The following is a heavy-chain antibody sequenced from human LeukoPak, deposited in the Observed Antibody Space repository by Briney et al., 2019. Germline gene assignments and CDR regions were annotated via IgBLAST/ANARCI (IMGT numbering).Heavy chain of an antibody. Sequence: PSETLSLTCTVSGGSISSYYWSWIRQPPGKGLEWIGYIYYSGSTNYNPSLKRRVTMSVDTSKYQFSLKLNSVTAADTAVYYCARLDSSSWYNDAFDIWGQGTMVTVSS. D-gene: IGHD6-13*01. CDR1: GGSISSYY. CDR3: ARLDSSSWYNDAFDI. CDR2: IYYSGST. V-gene: IGHV4-59*01. J-gene: IGHJ3*02.